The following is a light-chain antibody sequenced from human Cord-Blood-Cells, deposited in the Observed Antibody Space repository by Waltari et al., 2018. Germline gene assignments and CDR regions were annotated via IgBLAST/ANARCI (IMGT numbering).Light chain of an antibody. V-gene: IGLV2-11*01. CDR1: SSDVGGYNS. J-gene: IGLJ3*02. Sequence: QSALTQPRSVSGSPGQSVTISRTGTSSDVGGYNSVSWYQQHPGKAPKLMMYDVSKRPSGVPDRFSGSKSGNTASLTISGLQAEDEADYYCCSYAGSYTWVFGGGTKLTVL. CDR2: DVS. CDR3: CSYAGSYTWV.